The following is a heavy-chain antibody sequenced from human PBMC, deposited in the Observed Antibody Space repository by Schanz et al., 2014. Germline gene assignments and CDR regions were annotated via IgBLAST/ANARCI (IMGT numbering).Heavy chain of an antibody. J-gene: IGHJ4*02. D-gene: IGHD3-9*01. CDR1: GYTFRHYG. V-gene: IGHV1-18*04. CDR3: ARGWGYDALTGYVF. Sequence: QVQLVQSGGEVKKPGASVKVSCKASGYTFRHYGISWLRQAPGQGLEWMGYISGYNGNTNYAPKVQDRVTMTTDTSASTAYMEVRSLRSDDTAVYYCARGWGYDALTGYVFWGQGTLVTVSS. CDR2: ISGYNGNT.